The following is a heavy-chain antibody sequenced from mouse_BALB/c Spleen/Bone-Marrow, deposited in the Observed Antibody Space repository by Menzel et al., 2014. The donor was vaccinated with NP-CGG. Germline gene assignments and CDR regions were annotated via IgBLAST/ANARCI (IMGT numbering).Heavy chain of an antibody. Sequence: EVQVVESGGGLVQPGGSRKLSCAASGFTFSSFGMHWIRQAPEKGPEWVAYISSGSNSIYYEDTVKGRFTISRDNPKSTLFLQMTSLRSEDTAMYYCARRGTMITAGPFAYWGQGTLVTVSA. CDR1: GFTFSSFG. D-gene: IGHD2-4*01. CDR2: ISSGSNSI. CDR3: ARRGTMITAGPFAY. J-gene: IGHJ3*01. V-gene: IGHV5-17*02.